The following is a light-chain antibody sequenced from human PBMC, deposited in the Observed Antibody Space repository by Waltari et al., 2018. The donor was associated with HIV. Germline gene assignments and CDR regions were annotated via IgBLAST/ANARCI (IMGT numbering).Light chain of an antibody. CDR2: TDN. Sequence: QSVLTQPPSASGTPGQRVTISCSGSSYNIGSNSVCWFQQLPGTAPKVLIYTDNPRPSGVPDRFSGSKSGTSASLAISGLRSEDEADYFCAAWDDRLRGYVFGTGTKVTVL. J-gene: IGLJ1*01. CDR3: AAWDDRLRGYV. CDR1: SYNIGSNS. V-gene: IGLV1-47*01.